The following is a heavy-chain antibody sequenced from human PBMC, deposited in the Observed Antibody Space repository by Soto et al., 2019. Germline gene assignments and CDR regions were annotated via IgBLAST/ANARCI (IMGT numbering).Heavy chain of an antibody. CDR3: ARGLYDFWSGYYRVAYYFDY. J-gene: IGHJ4*02. Sequence: SETLSLTCTVYGGSISSYYWSWIRQPPGKGLEWIGYIYYSGSTNYNPSLKSRVTISVDTSKNQFSLKLSSVTAADTAVYYCARGLYDFWSGYYRVAYYFDYWGQGTLVTVSS. CDR1: GGSISSYY. V-gene: IGHV4-59*01. CDR2: IYYSGST. D-gene: IGHD3-3*01.